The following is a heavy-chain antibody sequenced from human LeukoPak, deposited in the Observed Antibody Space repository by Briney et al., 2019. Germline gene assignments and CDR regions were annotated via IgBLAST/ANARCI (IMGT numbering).Heavy chain of an antibody. D-gene: IGHD2-21*01. CDR3: ARCGEKGCFDY. CDR2: IYSSGST. Sequence: KSSETLSLTCTVSVGSISGYYWSWIRQPPGKGLEWIGYIYSSGSTDYNPSLKSRVTISIDTSKNQFSLKLSSVTAADTAVYYCARCGEKGCFDYWGQGTLVTVSS. J-gene: IGHJ4*02. CDR1: VGSISGYY. V-gene: IGHV4-59*01.